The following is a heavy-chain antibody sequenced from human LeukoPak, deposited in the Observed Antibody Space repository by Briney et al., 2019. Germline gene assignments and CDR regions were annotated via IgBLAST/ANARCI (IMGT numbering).Heavy chain of an antibody. CDR2: INSDGSST. Sequence: GGSLRLSCAASGFTFSSYWMHWVRQAPGKGLVWVSRINSDGSSTSYADSVKGRFSISRDNAKNTLYLQMNGLRAEDTAVYYCARVNNYYDSSGYRIWGQGTLVTVSS. V-gene: IGHV3-74*01. CDR1: GFTFSSYW. J-gene: IGHJ4*02. CDR3: ARVNNYYDSSGYRI. D-gene: IGHD3-22*01.